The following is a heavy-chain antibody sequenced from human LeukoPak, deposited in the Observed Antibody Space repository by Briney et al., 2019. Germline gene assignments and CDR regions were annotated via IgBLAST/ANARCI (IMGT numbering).Heavy chain of an antibody. CDR1: GFTIRSYY. CDR2: IKEDGSAS. Sequence: TGGSLRLSCAASGFTIRSYYMSWVRQAPGKGLEWLANIKEDGSASNYVDSVKGRFTISRDNAKNLPYLQMNSLRPEDTAVYYCARDEVAVPGGDCWGQGTLVTVSS. J-gene: IGHJ4*02. CDR3: ARDEVAVPGGDC. D-gene: IGHD5-12*01. V-gene: IGHV3-7*04.